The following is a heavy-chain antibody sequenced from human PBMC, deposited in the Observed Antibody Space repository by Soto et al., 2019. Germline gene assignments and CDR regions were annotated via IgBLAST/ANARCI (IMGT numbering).Heavy chain of an antibody. V-gene: IGHV4-61*08. CDR2: IYYIGST. J-gene: IGHJ1*01. D-gene: IGHD6-19*01. CDR1: AGSVSSGDYY. Sequence: SETLSLTCSVSAGSVSSGDYYWNWIRQPPGRGLEWIGYIYYIGSTNYNPSLKSRVTMSVDTSKKQVSLKLTSVTAADTAVYYCGRGDRYSSGDIDSWSQGPQVTVSS. CDR3: GRGDRYSSGDIDS.